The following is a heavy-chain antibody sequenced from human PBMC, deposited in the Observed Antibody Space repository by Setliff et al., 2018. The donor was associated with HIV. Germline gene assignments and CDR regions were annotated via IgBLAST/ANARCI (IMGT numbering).Heavy chain of an antibody. D-gene: IGHD3-22*01. J-gene: IGHJ4*02. CDR2: INHSGST. V-gene: IGHV4-34*01. Sequence: SETLSLTCAVYGGSFSGYYWSWIRQPPGKGLEWIGEINHSGSTNYNPSLKSRVTISVDTSKNRFSLKVNSVTAADTAVYYCARGLSFYDPGGFDYWGQGTLVTVSS. CDR3: ARGLSFYDPGGFDY. CDR1: GGSFSGYY.